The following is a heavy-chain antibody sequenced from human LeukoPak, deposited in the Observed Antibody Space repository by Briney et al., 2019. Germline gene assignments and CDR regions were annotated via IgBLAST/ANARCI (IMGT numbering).Heavy chain of an antibody. V-gene: IGHV3-30*18. CDR2: ISYDGSNK. Sequence: GGSLRLSCAASGFTFSSYGMHWVRQAPGKGLEWVAVISYDGSNKYYADSVKGRFTISRDNSKNTLYLQMSSLRAEDTAVYYCAKELAGGYSSGWYARNYYYYGMDVWGQGTTVTVSS. D-gene: IGHD6-19*01. CDR3: AKELAGGYSSGWYARNYYYYGMDV. J-gene: IGHJ6*02. CDR1: GFTFSSYG.